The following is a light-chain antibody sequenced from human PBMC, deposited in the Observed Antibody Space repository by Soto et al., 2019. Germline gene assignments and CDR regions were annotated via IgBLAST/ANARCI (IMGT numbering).Light chain of an antibody. CDR1: QDISNY. V-gene: IGKV1-33*01. CDR3: QQYDNLPSYT. Sequence: DIQMTQSPSSLSASVGDRVTITCQASQDISNYLNWYQQKPGKAPKLLIYDASNLETGVPSRFSGSGSGTDFTFTISSLQPEDIAKYYCQQYDNLPSYTFGQGTKLEIK. CDR2: DAS. J-gene: IGKJ2*01.